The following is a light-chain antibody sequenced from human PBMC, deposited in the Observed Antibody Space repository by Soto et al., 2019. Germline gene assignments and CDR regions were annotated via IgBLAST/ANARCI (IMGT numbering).Light chain of an antibody. V-gene: IGKV1-39*01. CDR3: QKLHNFPLT. Sequence: DIQMTQSPSSLSASVGDRVTITCRASQSISSYLNWYQQKPGKAPKLLIYDASTLKSGVPSRFSGSGYGTEFTLTISSLQPDDFASYYCQKLHNFPLTFGQGARL. CDR2: DAS. CDR1: QSISSY. J-gene: IGKJ5*01.